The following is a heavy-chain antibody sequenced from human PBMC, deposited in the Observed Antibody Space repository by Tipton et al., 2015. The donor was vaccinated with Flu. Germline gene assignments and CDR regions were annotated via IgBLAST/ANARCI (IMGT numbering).Heavy chain of an antibody. CDR1: GGSIRSSSYY. J-gene: IGHJ5*02. V-gene: IGHV3-7*01. Sequence: GLVKPSETLSLTCTVSGGSIRSSSYYWGWIRQPPGKGLEWVANIKQDGSEKYYLDSVKGRFTISRDNAKNSLFLQMNSLRAEDTAIYYCATAIAAPGTSWGRGTLVTVSS. CDR2: IKQDGSEK. D-gene: IGHD6-13*01. CDR3: ATAIAAPGTS.